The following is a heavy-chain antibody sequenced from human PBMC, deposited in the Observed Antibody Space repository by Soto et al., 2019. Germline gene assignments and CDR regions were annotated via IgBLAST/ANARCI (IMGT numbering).Heavy chain of an antibody. Sequence: SETLSLTCTVSGGSISSYYWSWIRQPPGKGLEWIGYIYYSGSTNYNPSLKSRVTISVDTSKNQFSLKLSSVTAADTAVYYCARFGNYFDYWGQGTLVTVSS. D-gene: IGHD3-10*01. CDR3: ARFGNYFDY. V-gene: IGHV4-59*01. CDR1: GGSISSYY. CDR2: IYYSGST. J-gene: IGHJ4*02.